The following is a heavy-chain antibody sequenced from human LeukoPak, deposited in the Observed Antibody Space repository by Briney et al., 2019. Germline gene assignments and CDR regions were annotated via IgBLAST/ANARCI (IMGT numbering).Heavy chain of an antibody. CDR3: ASDLPPAAPKYYFDY. CDR1: GYTFTGYY. CDR2: INPNSGGT. V-gene: IGHV1-2*02. Sequence: GASVKVSCKASGYTFTGYYMHWVRQAPGQGLEWMEWINPNSGGTNYAQKFQGRVTMTRDTSISTAYMELSRLRSDDTAVYYCASDLPPAAPKYYFDYWGQGTLVTVSS. D-gene: IGHD2-2*01. J-gene: IGHJ4*02.